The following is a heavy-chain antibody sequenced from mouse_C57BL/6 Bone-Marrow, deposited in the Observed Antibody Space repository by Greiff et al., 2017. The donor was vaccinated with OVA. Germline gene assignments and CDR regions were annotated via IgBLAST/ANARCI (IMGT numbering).Heavy chain of an antibody. CDR1: GFTFSDFY. J-gene: IGHJ4*01. Sequence: EVKLMESGGGLVQSGRSLRLSCATSGFTFSDFYMEWVRQAPGKGLEWIAASRNKANDYTTEYSASVKGRFIVSRDTSQSILYLQMNALRAEDTAIYYCARDAPFTTVVATPLYYAMDYWGQGTSVTVSS. CDR3: ARDAPFTTVVATPLYYAMDY. D-gene: IGHD1-1*01. CDR2: SRNKANDYTT. V-gene: IGHV7-1*01.